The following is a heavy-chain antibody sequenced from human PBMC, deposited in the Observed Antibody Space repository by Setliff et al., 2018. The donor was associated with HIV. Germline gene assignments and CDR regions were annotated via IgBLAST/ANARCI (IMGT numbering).Heavy chain of an antibody. CDR2: VYTSGST. J-gene: IGHJ3*02. D-gene: IGHD3-16*01. CDR3: ARVFPPIRGAPFGTPPGAFDI. CDR1: GGSMSTYY. Sequence: SETLSLTCSVSGGSMSTYYWSWIQQPAGKRLEWIGRVYTSGSTIYNPSLRSRVTMSVDTSKSQFSLKLSSVSTADTAVYYCARVFPPIRGAPFGTPPGAFDIWGQGTMVTVSS. V-gene: IGHV4-4*07.